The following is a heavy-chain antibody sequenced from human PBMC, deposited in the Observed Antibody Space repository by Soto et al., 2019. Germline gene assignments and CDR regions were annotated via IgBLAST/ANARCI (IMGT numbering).Heavy chain of an antibody. CDR2: IIPILGIA. Sequence: SEKVSCKASGGTFRSSTISWVRQAPGQGLERKGRIIPILGIANYAQKFQGRVTITADKSTSTAYMELSSLRSEDTVVFYCARSMVRGVIHIFAYWGQGTLVTVSS. CDR1: GGTFRSST. CDR3: ARSMVRGVIHIFAY. V-gene: IGHV1-69*02. D-gene: IGHD3-10*01. J-gene: IGHJ4*02.